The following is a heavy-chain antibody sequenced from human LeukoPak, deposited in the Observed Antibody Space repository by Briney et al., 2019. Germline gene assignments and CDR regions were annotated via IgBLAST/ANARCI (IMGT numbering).Heavy chain of an antibody. CDR3: ARARGPVSIDY. CDR2: INHSEYT. V-gene: IGHV4-4*02. Sequence: KPSGTLSLTCTVSGVSISSSNWWSWVRQPPGKGLEWIGEINHSEYTNHNPGSNSRVSISVNTSKNQHTLKLSSVTAADKAVYYCARARGPVSIDYWGQGTRVTVSS. CDR1: GVSISSSNW. J-gene: IGHJ4*02. D-gene: IGHD4-11*01.